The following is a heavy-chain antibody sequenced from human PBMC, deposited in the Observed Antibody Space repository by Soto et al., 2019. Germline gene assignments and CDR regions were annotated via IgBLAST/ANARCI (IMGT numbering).Heavy chain of an antibody. CDR2: ISSSGDYL. CDR1: VFTFRINK. CDR3: PRRVDAEDGAPDTWLFFEN. J-gene: IGHJ4*02. D-gene: IGHD2-15*01. V-gene: IGHV3-21*01. Sequence: GGSXRLSCSASVFTFRINKMSLVRHAPGKGLELVASISSSGDYLYYADSVKGRFIISRDNFQNSLFLQMNTLRADDTAVYYCPRRVDAEDGAPDTWLFFENWGQGT.